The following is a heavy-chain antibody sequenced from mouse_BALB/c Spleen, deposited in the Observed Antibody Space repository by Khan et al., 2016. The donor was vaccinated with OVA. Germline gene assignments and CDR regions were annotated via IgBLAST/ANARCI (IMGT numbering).Heavy chain of an antibody. CDR2: IDPANGNT. J-gene: IGHJ2*01. CDR3: ARGTARATGDY. V-gene: IGHV14-3*02. D-gene: IGHD3-2*01. Sequence: EVQLKESGAELVKPGASVKLSCTASGFNIKDTYMHWVEQRPEQGLEWIGRIDPANGNTKYDPKFQGKATITADTSSNTAYLQLSSLTSEDTAVYYCARGTARATGDYWGQGTTLTVSS. CDR1: GFNIKDTY.